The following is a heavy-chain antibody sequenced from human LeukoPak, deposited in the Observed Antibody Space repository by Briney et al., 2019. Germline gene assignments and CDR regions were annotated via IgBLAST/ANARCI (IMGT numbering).Heavy chain of an antibody. Sequence: SETLSLTCTVSGGSISSYYWSWIRQPPGKGLEWIGYIYHSGSTNYSPSLKSRDTISVDTSKNQFSLKLSSVTAADTAVYYCARDSGSYRHYFDYWGQGTLVTVSS. J-gene: IGHJ4*02. CDR3: ARDSGSYRHYFDY. V-gene: IGHV4-59*01. D-gene: IGHD1-26*01. CDR1: GGSISSYY. CDR2: IYHSGST.